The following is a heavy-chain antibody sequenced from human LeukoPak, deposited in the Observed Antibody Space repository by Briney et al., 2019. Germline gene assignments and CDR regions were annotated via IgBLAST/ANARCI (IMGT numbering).Heavy chain of an antibody. CDR1: GFTFSSYG. J-gene: IGHJ3*02. D-gene: IGHD6-13*01. V-gene: IGHV3-30*18. CDR3: AKDRDSSSWYGHAFDI. Sequence: PGGSLRLSCAASGFTFSSYGMHWVRQAPGKGLEWVAVISYDGSNKYYADSVKGRFTISRDTSKNTLYLQMNSLRAEDTAVYYCAKDRDSSSWYGHAFDIWGQGTMVTVSS. CDR2: ISYDGSNK.